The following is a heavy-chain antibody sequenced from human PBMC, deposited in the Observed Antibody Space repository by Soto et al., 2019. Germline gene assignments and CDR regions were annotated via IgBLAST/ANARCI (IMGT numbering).Heavy chain of an antibody. CDR1: GYSFTSYA. D-gene: IGHD2-21*01. CDR2: ISGSGGST. Sequence: PGESLKISCKGSGYSFTSYAMSWVRQAPGKGLEWVSAISGSGGSTYYADSVKGRFTISRDNSKNTLYLQMNSLRAEDTAVYYCAKDLGLIEYYYYYYGMDVWGQGTTVTVSS. J-gene: IGHJ6*02. V-gene: IGHV3-23*01. CDR3: AKDLGLIEYYYYYYGMDV.